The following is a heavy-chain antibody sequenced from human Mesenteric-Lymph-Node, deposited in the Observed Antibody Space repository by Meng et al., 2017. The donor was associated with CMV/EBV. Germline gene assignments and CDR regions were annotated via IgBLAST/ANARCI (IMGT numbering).Heavy chain of an antibody. CDR2: INHSGST. CDR1: GGSFSGYY. CDR3: ASAASLEWLVYDY. Sequence: SETLSLTCAVYGGSFSGYYWSWIRQPPGKGLEWIGEINHSGSTNYNPSLKSRVTISVDTSKNQLSLKLSSVTAADTAVYYCASAASLEWLVYDYWGQGTLVTVSS. J-gene: IGHJ4*02. D-gene: IGHD6-19*01. V-gene: IGHV4-34*01.